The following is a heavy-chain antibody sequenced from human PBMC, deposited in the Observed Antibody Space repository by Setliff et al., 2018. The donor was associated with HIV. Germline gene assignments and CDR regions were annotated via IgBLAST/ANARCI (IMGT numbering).Heavy chain of an antibody. CDR1: GGSISDNEYY. J-gene: IGHJ5*02. CDR2: IYHTGKP. Sequence: PSETLSLTCTVPGGSISDNEYYWSWIRQPPGKGLEWTGSIYHTGKPYYTSALKNRLTIAVDTSKNQFSLALSSVTAADTAVYYCASRVYYYDESRILREEGFVPWGQGTLVTVSS. V-gene: IGHV4-39*01. CDR3: ASRVYYYDESRILREEGFVP. D-gene: IGHD3-22*01.